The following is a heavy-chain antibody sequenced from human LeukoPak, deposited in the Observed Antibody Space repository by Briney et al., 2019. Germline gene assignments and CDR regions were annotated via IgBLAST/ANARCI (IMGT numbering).Heavy chain of an antibody. J-gene: IGHJ4*02. CDR2: ITSSGGST. Sequence: GGSLRLSCAASGFTLSSYAMTSVRQAPGKGLEWVSGITSSGGSTYYANSVKGRFTISRDNSKNTLYLQMNSLRAEDTAVYYCAKGDNPVAYCSGDCYYSYWGQGTLVTVSS. CDR3: AKGDNPVAYCSGDCYYSY. CDR1: GFTLSSYA. D-gene: IGHD2-21*02. V-gene: IGHV3-23*01.